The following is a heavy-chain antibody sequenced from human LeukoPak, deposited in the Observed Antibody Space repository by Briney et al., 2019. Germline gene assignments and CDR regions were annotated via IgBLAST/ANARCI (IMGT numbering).Heavy chain of an antibody. D-gene: IGHD3-3*01. CDR3: ARESTTITIFGVTTGNWFDP. V-gene: IGHV1-69*05. J-gene: IGHJ5*02. CDR1: GGTFSSYA. Sequence: ASVKVSCKASGGTFSSYAISWVRQAPGQGLEWMGGIIPIFGTANYAQKFQGRVTITTDESTSTAYMELSSLRSEDTAVYYCARESTTITIFGVTTGNWFDPWGQGTLVTVSS. CDR2: IIPIFGTA.